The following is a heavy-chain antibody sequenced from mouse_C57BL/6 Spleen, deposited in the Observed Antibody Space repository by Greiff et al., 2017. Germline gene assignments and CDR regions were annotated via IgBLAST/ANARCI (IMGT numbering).Heavy chain of an antibody. Sequence: QVQLKESGPELVKPGASVKISCKASGYAFSSSWMNWVKQRPGKGLEWIGRIYPGDGDTNYNGKFKGKATLTADKSSSTAYMQLSSLTSEDSAVYFCASSYDGYPHAMDYWGQGTTVTVSS. J-gene: IGHJ4*01. CDR3: ASSYDGYPHAMDY. CDR1: GYAFSSSW. CDR2: IYPGDGDT. V-gene: IGHV1-82*01. D-gene: IGHD2-3*01.